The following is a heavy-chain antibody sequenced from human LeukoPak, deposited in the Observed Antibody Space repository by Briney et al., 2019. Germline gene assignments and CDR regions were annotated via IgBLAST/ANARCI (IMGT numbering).Heavy chain of an antibody. CDR1: GFTFSSYW. D-gene: IGHD6-6*01. CDR2: ISSSSSYI. J-gene: IGHJ4*02. Sequence: GGSLRLSCAASGFTFSSYWMSWVRQAPGKGLEWVSSISSSSSYIYYADSVKGRFTISRDNAKNSLYLQMNSLRAEDTAVYYCAASSSSGYFDYWGQGTLVTVSS. CDR3: AASSSSGYFDY. V-gene: IGHV3-21*01.